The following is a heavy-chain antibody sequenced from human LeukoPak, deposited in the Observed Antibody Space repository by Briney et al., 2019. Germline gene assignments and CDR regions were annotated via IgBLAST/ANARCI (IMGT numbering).Heavy chain of an antibody. V-gene: IGHV1-2*02. CDR3: ARESAFPGNTAMDY. Sequence: ASVKVSCKASGYTFTGYYMHWLRQAPGQGLEWMGWINPNSGGTNYAQKFQGRVTMTRDTSISTAYMELSRLRSDDTAVYYCARESAFPGNTAMDYWGQGTLVTVSS. J-gene: IGHJ4*02. CDR1: GYTFTGYY. CDR2: INPNSGGT. D-gene: IGHD5-18*01.